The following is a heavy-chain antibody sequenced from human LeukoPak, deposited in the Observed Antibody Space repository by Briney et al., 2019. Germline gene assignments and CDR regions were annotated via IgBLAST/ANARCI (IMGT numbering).Heavy chain of an antibody. V-gene: IGHV1-18*01. Sequence: ASVKVSCKASGYTFTSYGISWVRQAPGQGLEWMGWISAYNGNTNYAQKLQGRVTMTTDTSTSTAYMELRSLRSDDTAVYYYARGGGITFGGVIVIGPFDYWGQGTLVTVSS. CDR2: ISAYNGNT. J-gene: IGHJ4*02. CDR1: GYTFTSYG. D-gene: IGHD3-16*02. CDR3: ARGGGITFGGVIVIGPFDY.